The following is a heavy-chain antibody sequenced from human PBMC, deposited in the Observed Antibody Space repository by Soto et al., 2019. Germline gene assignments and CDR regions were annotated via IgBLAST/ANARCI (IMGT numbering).Heavy chain of an antibody. J-gene: IGHJ4*02. CDR2: ISGSGGST. CDR3: ARVAYSSSSAYYFGY. V-gene: IGHV3-23*01. CDR1: GFTFMTYA. Sequence: PGGSLRLSCASSGFTFMTYAMIWVRQAPGKGMEWVSAISGSGGSTYYADSVKGRFTISRDNSKNTLYLQLNSLRAEDTAVYYCARVAYSSSSAYYFGYWGQGTQVTVSS. D-gene: IGHD6-6*01.